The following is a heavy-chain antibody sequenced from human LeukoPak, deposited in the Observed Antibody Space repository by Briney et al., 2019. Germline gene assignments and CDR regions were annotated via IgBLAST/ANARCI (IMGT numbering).Heavy chain of an antibody. CDR3: AKGHSSSWSPLDY. Sequence: GGSLRLSCAASGFTFDDYAMHWVRQAPGKGLEWFSGISWNSGSIGYADSVKGRFTISRDNAKNSLYLQMNSLRAEDMALYYCAKGHSSSWSPLDYWGQGTLITVSS. J-gene: IGHJ4*02. D-gene: IGHD6-13*01. CDR2: ISWNSGSI. CDR1: GFTFDDYA. V-gene: IGHV3-9*03.